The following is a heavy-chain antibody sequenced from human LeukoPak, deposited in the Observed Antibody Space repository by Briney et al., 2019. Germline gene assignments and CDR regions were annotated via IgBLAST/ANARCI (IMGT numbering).Heavy chain of an antibody. J-gene: IGHJ1*01. Sequence: SETLSLTCTVSGGYISSSSYYWGWIRQPPGKGLEWIGDIYYTGRTYYNSSLKSRLTVSIDTSKNQISVELASATAADTAVYYCARRRYYDSTGYLDWGQGTLITVSS. CDR1: GGYISSSSYY. V-gene: IGHV4-39*01. D-gene: IGHD3-22*01. CDR2: IYYTGRT. CDR3: ARRRYYDSTGYLD.